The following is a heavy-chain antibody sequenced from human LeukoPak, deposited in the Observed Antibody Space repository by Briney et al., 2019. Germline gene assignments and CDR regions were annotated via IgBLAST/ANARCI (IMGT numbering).Heavy chain of an antibody. CDR3: ARVEVRPMVRGVIDY. J-gene: IGHJ4*02. CDR1: GGSISSYY. Sequence: PSETLSLTCTVSGGSISSYYWTWIRQPPGNGLEWIGYIYNSGSTNYNPSLKTRVTISVDTSKDQLSLKLSSVTAADAAVYYRARVEVRPMVRGVIDYWGQGTLVTVSS. CDR2: IYNSGST. V-gene: IGHV4-59*01. D-gene: IGHD3-10*01.